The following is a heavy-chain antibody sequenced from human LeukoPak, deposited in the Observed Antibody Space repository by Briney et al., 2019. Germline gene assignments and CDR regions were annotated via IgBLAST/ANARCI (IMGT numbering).Heavy chain of an antibody. CDR1: GFTFSSYS. Sequence: GGSLRLSCAASGFTFSSYSMNWVRQAPGKGLEWVSSISSSSSYIYYADSVKGRFTISRDNAKHSLYLQMNSLRAEDTAVYYCARDQYYGSGSYYKGDFDYWGQGNLVTVSS. CDR3: ARDQYYGSGSYYKGDFDY. CDR2: ISSSSSYI. J-gene: IGHJ4*02. D-gene: IGHD3-10*01. V-gene: IGHV3-21*01.